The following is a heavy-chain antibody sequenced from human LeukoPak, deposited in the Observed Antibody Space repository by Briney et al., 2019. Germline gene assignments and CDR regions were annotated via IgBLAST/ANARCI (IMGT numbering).Heavy chain of an antibody. CDR2: ISWNSGSI. D-gene: IGHD6-13*01. CDR3: AKDISSGYSSSWYPYFDY. Sequence: GGSLRLSCAASGFTFSSYAMTWVRQAPGKGLEWVSGISWNSGSIGYADSVKGRFTISRDNAKNSLYLQMNSLRAEDTALYYCAKDISSGYSSSWYPYFDYWGQGTLVTVPS. CDR1: GFTFSSYA. J-gene: IGHJ4*02. V-gene: IGHV3-9*01.